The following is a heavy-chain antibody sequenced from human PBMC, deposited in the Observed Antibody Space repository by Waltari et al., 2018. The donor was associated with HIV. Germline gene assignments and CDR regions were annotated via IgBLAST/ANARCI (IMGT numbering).Heavy chain of an antibody. CDR1: GFTFDDYA. V-gene: IGHV3-9*01. CDR3: AKGSGGDWNYFGDFDY. D-gene: IGHD1-7*01. CDR2: ISWNRDYT. Sequence: EVQLVESGGGLVQPGRSLRLSCAASGFTFDDYALHWVRQAQGKGRRWVSGISWNRDYTGYADSVKGRFTISRDNAKNSLYLQMNSLRAEDTALYYCAKGSGGDWNYFGDFDYWGQGTLVTVSS. J-gene: IGHJ4*02.